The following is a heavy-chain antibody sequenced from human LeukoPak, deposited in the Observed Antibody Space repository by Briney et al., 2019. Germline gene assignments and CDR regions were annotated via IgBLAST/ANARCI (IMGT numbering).Heavy chain of an antibody. CDR3: ARVYYDSSGYYYGDFDY. V-gene: IGHV1-2*02. J-gene: IGHJ4*02. D-gene: IGHD3-22*01. CDR2: INPNSGGT. Sequence: ASVKVSCKASGYTFTGYYMHWVRQAPGQGLEWMGWINPNSGGTNYAQTFQGRVTMTRDTSISTPYMELSRLRSDDTAVYYCARVYYDSSGYYYGDFDYWGQGTLVTVSS. CDR1: GYTFTGYY.